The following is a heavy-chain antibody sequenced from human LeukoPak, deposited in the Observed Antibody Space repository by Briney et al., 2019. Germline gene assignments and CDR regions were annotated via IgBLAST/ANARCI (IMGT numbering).Heavy chain of an antibody. V-gene: IGHV4-38-2*02. CDR1: GYSISNGYY. J-gene: IGHJ5*02. CDR3: ARLGGPIVVVPARLRTVGWFDP. CDR2: MYHSGST. Sequence: PSETLSLTCSVSGYSISNGYYWGWIRQPPGKGLEWIGTMYHSGSTYYTPSLQSRVTISVDTSKNQFSLKLSSVTAADTAVYYCARLGGPIVVVPARLRTVGWFDPWGQGTLVTVSS. D-gene: IGHD2-2*01.